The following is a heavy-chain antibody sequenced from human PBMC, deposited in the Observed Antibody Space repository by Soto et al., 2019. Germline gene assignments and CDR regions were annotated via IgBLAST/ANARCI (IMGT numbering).Heavy chain of an antibody. CDR1: GYTFTSYG. J-gene: IGHJ4*02. CDR2: ISAYNGNT. CDR3: ARVSRPWERLVVVAATRSYYFDY. V-gene: IGHV1-18*01. D-gene: IGHD2-15*01. Sequence: ASVKVSCKASGYTFTSYGITWVRQAPGQGLEWMGRISAYNGNTNYAQKLQGRVTMTTDTSTSTAYMELRSLRSDDTAVYYCARVSRPWERLVVVAATRSYYFDYWGQGTLVTVSS.